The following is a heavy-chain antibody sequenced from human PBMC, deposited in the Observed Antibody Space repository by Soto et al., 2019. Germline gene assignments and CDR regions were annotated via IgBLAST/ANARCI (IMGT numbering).Heavy chain of an antibody. CDR1: GFTFTTYW. CDR3: ARGRSLLWFGEP. Sequence: EVQLVESGGGLVQPGGSLRLSCAASGFTFTTYWMTWVRQAPGKGLEWVANIKQDGSDRFYVDSVKGRFTISSDNAKNSLYLELTSLRAEDTAMYYCARGRSLLWFGEPRGQGTLVTVSS. V-gene: IGHV3-7*01. CDR2: IKQDGSDR. J-gene: IGHJ4*02. D-gene: IGHD3-10*01.